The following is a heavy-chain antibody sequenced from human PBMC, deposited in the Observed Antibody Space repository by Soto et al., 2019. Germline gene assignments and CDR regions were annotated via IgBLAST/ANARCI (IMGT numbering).Heavy chain of an antibody. CDR3: ARYYYDSSGYYPPPGGMDV. V-gene: IGHV5-10-1*01. Sequence: GESLKISCKGSGYSFTSYWISWVRQMPGKGLEWMGRIDPSDSYTNYSPSFQGHVTISADKSISTAYLQWSSLKASDTAMYYCARYYYDSSGYYPPPGGMDVWGQGTTVTVSS. J-gene: IGHJ6*02. CDR1: GYSFTSYW. D-gene: IGHD3-22*01. CDR2: IDPSDSYT.